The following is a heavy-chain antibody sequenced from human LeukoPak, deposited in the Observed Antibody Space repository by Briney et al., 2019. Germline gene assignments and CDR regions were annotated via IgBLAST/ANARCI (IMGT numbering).Heavy chain of an antibody. Sequence: GGSLRLSCSASGFAFSDYPTHWVRQAPGKGLEYVAGIKSNWSSTFYAYPVKGRFTMSGDNSKNTLYLQMSSLRAEDTDVYYCVKGTSTKYYYYGMDVWGQGTTVTVSS. CDR1: GFAFSDYP. CDR3: VKGTSTKYYYYGMDV. D-gene: IGHD2-2*01. J-gene: IGHJ6*02. CDR2: IKSNWSST. V-gene: IGHV3-64D*06.